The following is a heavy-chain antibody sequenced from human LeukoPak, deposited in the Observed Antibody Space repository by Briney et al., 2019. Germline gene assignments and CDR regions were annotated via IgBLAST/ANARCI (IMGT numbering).Heavy chain of an antibody. D-gene: IGHD3-22*01. CDR2: INHSGST. V-gene: IGHV4-34*01. J-gene: IGHJ6*02. CDR1: GGSFNGYY. Sequence: SETLSLTCAVYGGSFNGYYWSWIRQPPGKGLEWIGEINHSGSTNYNPSLKSRVTISVDTSKNQFSLKLSSVTAADTAVYYCARVLQYYDSSGYYTHYYYYYGMDVWGQGTTVTVSS. CDR3: ARVLQYYDSSGYYTHYYYYYGMDV.